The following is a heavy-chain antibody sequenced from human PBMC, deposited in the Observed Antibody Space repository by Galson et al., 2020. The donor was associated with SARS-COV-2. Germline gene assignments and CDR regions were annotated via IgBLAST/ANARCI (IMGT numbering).Heavy chain of an antibody. Sequence: GGSLRLSCTASGFPFSNVWITWVRHTPGKGLEWVARIKGRADGGTTDYSAPVKGRFTISRDDSKNTVYLQMNSLTAEDTAVYHCTTTMDYWGRGTLVTVSS. CDR2: IKGRADGGTT. CDR1: GFPFSNVW. CDR3: TTTMDY. D-gene: IGHD3-10*01. V-gene: IGHV3-15*01. J-gene: IGHJ4*02.